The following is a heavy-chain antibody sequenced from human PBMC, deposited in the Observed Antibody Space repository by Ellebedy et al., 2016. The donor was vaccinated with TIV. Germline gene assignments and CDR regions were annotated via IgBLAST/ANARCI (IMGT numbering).Heavy chain of an antibody. V-gene: IGHV3-48*01. Sequence: GGSLRLSXAASGFTFSSYTMNWVRQAPGKGLEWFSCISSSSTTIYYADSVKGRFTISRDNSKNTLYLQMNSLRAEDTAVYYCARDGPPRTEVVAAPGGIWGQGTMVTVSS. CDR1: GFTFSSYT. CDR2: ISSSSTTI. CDR3: ARDGPPRTEVVAAPGGI. D-gene: IGHD2-15*01. J-gene: IGHJ3*02.